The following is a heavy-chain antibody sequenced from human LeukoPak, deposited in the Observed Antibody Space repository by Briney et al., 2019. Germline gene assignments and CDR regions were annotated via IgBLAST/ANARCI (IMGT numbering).Heavy chain of an antibody. J-gene: IGHJ6*02. D-gene: IGHD6-25*01. CDR1: GFTFSSYA. Sequence: PGGSLRLSCEASGFTFSSYAMTWVRQAPGEGLEWVSSIGSDNKPHYSESVSCRFAISTDNSKNTLFLQLHNLRVEDTALYDCARDHAATIRSYYYYGMDVWGQGTTVTVSS. V-gene: IGHV3-23*01. CDR3: ARDHAATIRSYYYYGMDV. CDR2: IGSDNKP.